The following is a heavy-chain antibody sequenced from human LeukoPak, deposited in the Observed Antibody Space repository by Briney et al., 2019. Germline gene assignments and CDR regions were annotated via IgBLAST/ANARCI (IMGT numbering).Heavy chain of an antibody. J-gene: IGHJ3*02. Sequence: GGSLRLSCAASGFTFSSYGMHWVRQAPGKGLEWVANIKQDGSEKYYVDSVKGRFTISRDNAKNSLYLQMNSLRAEDTAVYYCASLPLFQGAFDIWGQGTMVTVSS. CDR1: GFTFSSYG. D-gene: IGHD2/OR15-2a*01. V-gene: IGHV3-7*01. CDR2: IKQDGSEK. CDR3: ASLPLFQGAFDI.